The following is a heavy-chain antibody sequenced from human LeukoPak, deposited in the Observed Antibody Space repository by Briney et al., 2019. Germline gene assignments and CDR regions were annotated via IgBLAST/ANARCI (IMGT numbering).Heavy chain of an antibody. CDR1: GGSFSGYY. D-gene: IGHD3-22*01. Sequence: SETLSLTCAVYGGSFSGYYWSWIRQPPGKGLEWIGEINHSGSTNYNPSLKSRVTISVDTSKNQFSLKLSSVTAADTAVYYCARGPPGIVSYWGQGTLDTVSS. V-gene: IGHV4-34*01. CDR3: ARGPPGIVSY. CDR2: INHSGST. J-gene: IGHJ4*02.